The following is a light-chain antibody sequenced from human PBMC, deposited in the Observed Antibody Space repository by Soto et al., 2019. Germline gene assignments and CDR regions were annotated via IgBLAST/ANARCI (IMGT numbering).Light chain of an antibody. CDR3: QIYNSGPWT. CDR1: EGISTS. Sequence: DSQMTQSPPSLSASVGDRLTITCRASEGISTSLAWYQQKPGKVPKLLIYAASTLQSGVPSRFSGSVSGTHFTLTISSLQPEDFATFYCQIYNSGPWTFGEGTKVEIK. V-gene: IGKV1-27*01. CDR2: AAS. J-gene: IGKJ1*01.